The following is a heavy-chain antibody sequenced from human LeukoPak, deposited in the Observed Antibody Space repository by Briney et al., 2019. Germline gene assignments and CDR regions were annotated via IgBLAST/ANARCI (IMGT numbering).Heavy chain of an antibody. Sequence: GGSLRLSCAASGYTFRDHGMAWLRQVPGRGLEWLASVNGAGIGTYYAPTVKGRFTISRDNSKNTAYLQMGTLRADDTAIYYCAKVSVCFACYFDYWGQGILVTVSS. D-gene: IGHD3-10*02. J-gene: IGHJ4*02. CDR2: VNGAGIGT. CDR3: AKVSVCFACYFDY. CDR1: GYTFRDHG. V-gene: IGHV3-23*01.